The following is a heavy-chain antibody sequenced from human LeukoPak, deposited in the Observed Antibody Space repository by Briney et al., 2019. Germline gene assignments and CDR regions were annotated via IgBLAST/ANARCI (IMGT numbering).Heavy chain of an antibody. J-gene: IGHJ4*02. CDR1: GFTFSSYS. D-gene: IGHD5-18*01. V-gene: IGHV3-21*01. CDR2: ISSSSSYI. Sequence: KPGGSLRLSCAASGFTFSSYSMNWVRQAPGKGLEWVSSISSSSSYIYYADSVKGRFTIPRDNAKNSLYLQMNSLRAEDTAVYYCARVEDTAMVQGVDYWGQGTLVTVSS. CDR3: ARVEDTAMVQGVDY.